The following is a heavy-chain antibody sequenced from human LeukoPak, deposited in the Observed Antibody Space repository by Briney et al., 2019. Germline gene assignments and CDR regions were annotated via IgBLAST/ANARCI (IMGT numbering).Heavy chain of an antibody. D-gene: IGHD3-10*01. CDR2: IYYSGST. CDR3: ARLPPPGEARGTIKGVDY. Sequence: SETLSLTCTVSGGSISSYYWSWIRQPPGKGLEWIGYIYYSGSTNYNPSLKSRVTISVDTSKNQFSLKLSSVTAADTAVYYCARLPPPGEARGTIKGVDYWGQGTLVTVSS. CDR1: GGSISSYY. V-gene: IGHV4-59*01. J-gene: IGHJ4*02.